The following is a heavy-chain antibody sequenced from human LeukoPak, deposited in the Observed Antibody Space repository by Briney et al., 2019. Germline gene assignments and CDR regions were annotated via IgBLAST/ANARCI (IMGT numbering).Heavy chain of an antibody. Sequence: ASVKVSCKASGYTLTGYYMHWVRQAPGQGLEWMGWINPNSGGTNYAQKFQGRVTMTRDTSISTAYMELNRLRSDDTAVYYCARRHYYDSSGYDYWGQGTLVTVSS. D-gene: IGHD3-22*01. CDR3: ARRHYYDSSGYDY. V-gene: IGHV1-2*02. J-gene: IGHJ4*02. CDR2: INPNSGGT. CDR1: GYTLTGYY.